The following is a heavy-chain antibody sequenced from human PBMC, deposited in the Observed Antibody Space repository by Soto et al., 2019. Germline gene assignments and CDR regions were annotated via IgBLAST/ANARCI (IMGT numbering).Heavy chain of an antibody. D-gene: IGHD3-22*01. V-gene: IGHV3-33*01. CDR3: ARSDYDSSAYFGQTGTFEY. CDR1: GSTFSNYG. Sequence: SLRLSCAASGSTFSNYGMHWVRQAPGKGLEWVAVVWYDGTTKFYPDSVKGRFTISRDNSNNTLYLQMNSLRVEDTAVYYCARSDYDSSAYFGQTGTFEYWGQGTLVTVSS. CDR2: VWYDGTTK. J-gene: IGHJ4*02.